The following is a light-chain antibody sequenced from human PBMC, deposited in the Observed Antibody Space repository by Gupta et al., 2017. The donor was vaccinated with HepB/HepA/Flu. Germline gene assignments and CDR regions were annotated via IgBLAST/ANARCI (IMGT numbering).Light chain of an antibody. V-gene: IGLV1-47*01. CDR3: AAWDDSLSGHYV. Sequence: QSVLTQPPSASGTSGQRVTISCSGSSSNIGSNYVYWYQQLPGPAPKLLIYRSKQRPSGVPDRFSGSKSGTSASLAISGLRSEDEADYYCAAWDDSLSGHYVFGTGTKVTVL. J-gene: IGLJ1*01. CDR1: SSNIGSNY. CDR2: RSK.